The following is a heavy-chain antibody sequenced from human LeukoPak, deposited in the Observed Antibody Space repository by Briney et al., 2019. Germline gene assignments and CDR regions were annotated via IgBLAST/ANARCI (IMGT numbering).Heavy chain of an antibody. Sequence: SSETLSLTCTVSGGSISSYYWSWIRQPPGKGLEWIGYVDDSGNTNHNPSLNSRVTISVDTSKNQFSLKLTSVTAADTAVYFCARSCFGGNSECFFDIWGQETMVTVSS. V-gene: IGHV4-59*01. J-gene: IGHJ3*02. D-gene: IGHD4-23*01. CDR2: VDDSGNT. CDR1: GGSISSYY. CDR3: ARSCFGGNSECFFDI.